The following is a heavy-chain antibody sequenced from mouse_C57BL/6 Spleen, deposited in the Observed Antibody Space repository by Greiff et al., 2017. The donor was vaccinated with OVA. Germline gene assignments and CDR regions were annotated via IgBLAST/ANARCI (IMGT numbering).Heavy chain of an antibody. Sequence: EVKLMESGAELVKPGASVKLSCTASGFNIKDYYMHWVKQRTEQGLEWIGRIDPEDGETKYAPKFPGKATITADTSSNTAYLQLSSLTSEDTAVYYCARSGGLYYFDYWGQGTTLTVSS. CDR3: ARSGGLYYFDY. CDR2: IDPEDGET. D-gene: IGHD3-2*02. V-gene: IGHV14-2*01. CDR1: GFNIKDYY. J-gene: IGHJ2*01.